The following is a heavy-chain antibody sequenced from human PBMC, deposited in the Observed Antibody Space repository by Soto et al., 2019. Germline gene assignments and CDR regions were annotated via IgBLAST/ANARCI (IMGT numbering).Heavy chain of an antibody. Sequence: EVQLVESGGGLVKPGGSLRLSCAASGFTFSSYNMNWVRQAPGKGLERVSSISSGSTYIYYADSVRGRFTISRDNAKNSLYLQMSSLRAEDTAVYYWARVDRRGGALAGMGGDYWGQGTLVTVSS. CDR3: ARVDRRGGALAGMGGDY. J-gene: IGHJ4*02. CDR2: ISSGSTYI. V-gene: IGHV3-21*02. CDR1: GFTFSSYN. D-gene: IGHD3-16*01.